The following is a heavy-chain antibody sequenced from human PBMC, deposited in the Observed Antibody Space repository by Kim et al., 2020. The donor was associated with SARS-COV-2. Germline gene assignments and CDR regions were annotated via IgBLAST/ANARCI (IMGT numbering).Heavy chain of an antibody. V-gene: IGHV4-59*09. CDR2: T. J-gene: IGHJ4*02. Sequence: THDHPPLKSRDTISVDTTKNQLSLKLSSVTAADTAVYYCAGGYSYGDFDYWGQGTLVTVSS. CDR3: AGGYSYGDFDY. D-gene: IGHD5-18*01.